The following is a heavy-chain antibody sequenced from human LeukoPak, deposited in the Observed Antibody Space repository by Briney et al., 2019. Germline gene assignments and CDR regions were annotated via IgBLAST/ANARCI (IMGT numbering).Heavy chain of an antibody. V-gene: IGHV1-46*01. CDR3: ARDLLLSSWYQRSPGES. J-gene: IGHJ4*02. CDR2: INPSGGST. D-gene: IGHD6-13*01. Sequence: ASVKVSCKASGYTFTSYYMHWVRQAPGQGLEWMGIINPSGGSTSYAQKFQGRVTMTRDTSTSTVYMELSSLRSEDTAVYYCARDLLLSSWYQRSPGESWGQGTLVTVYS. CDR1: GYTFTSYY.